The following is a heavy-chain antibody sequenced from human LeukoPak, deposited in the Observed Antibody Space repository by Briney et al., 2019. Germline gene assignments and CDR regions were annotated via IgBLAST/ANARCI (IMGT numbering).Heavy chain of an antibody. D-gene: IGHD6-19*01. V-gene: IGHV3-9*01. J-gene: IGHJ4*02. CDR1: GFTFDDYA. CDR2: ISWNSGSI. Sequence: GGSLRLSCAASGFTFDDYAMRWVRQAPGKGLEWVSGISWNSGSIGYADSVKGRFTISRDNAKNSLYLQMNSLRAEDTALYYCAKEGGFSGWSYFDYWGQGTLVTVSS. CDR3: AKEGGFSGWSYFDY.